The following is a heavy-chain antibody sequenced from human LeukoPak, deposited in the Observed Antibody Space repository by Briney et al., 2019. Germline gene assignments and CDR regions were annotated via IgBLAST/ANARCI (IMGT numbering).Heavy chain of an antibody. J-gene: IGHJ4*02. CDR3: ARDSRGPDY. CDR1: GFTFSNYD. CDR2: VSYDGSDK. D-gene: IGHD3-22*01. V-gene: IGHV3-33*05. Sequence: GGSLRLSCAASGFTFSNYDMYWVRQAPGRGLDWVAVVSYDGSDKYYADSVKGRFTISRDNSKNTLYLQMTGLRVEDTAVYCARDSRGPDYWGQGALVTVSS.